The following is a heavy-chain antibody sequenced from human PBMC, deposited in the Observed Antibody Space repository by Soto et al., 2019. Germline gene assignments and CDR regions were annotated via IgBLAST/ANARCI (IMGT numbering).Heavy chain of an antibody. J-gene: IGHJ3*02. CDR1: GFTFSSYA. CDR2: ISGSGGST. D-gene: IGHD3-22*01. Sequence: GGSLRLSCAASGFTFSSYAMSWVRQAPGKGLEWVSAISGSGGSTYYADSVKGRFTISRDNSKNTLYLQMNSLRAEDTAVYYCAKDMNTMIVVVIPPNDAFDIWGQGIMVTLSS. V-gene: IGHV3-23*01. CDR3: AKDMNTMIVVVIPPNDAFDI.